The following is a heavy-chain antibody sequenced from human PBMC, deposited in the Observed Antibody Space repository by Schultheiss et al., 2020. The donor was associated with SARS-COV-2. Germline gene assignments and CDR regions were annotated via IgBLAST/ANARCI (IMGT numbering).Heavy chain of an antibody. CDR3: ARDGIAVAYYYYGMDV. V-gene: IGHV3-21*04. Sequence: GGSLRLSCAASGFTFSDYYMSWVRQAPGKGLEWVSSISSSSSYIYYADSVKGRFTISRDNAKNSLYLQMNSLRAEDTAVYYCARDGIAVAYYYYGMDVWGQGTTVTVSS. CDR2: ISSSSSYI. CDR1: GFTFSDYY. D-gene: IGHD6-19*01. J-gene: IGHJ6*02.